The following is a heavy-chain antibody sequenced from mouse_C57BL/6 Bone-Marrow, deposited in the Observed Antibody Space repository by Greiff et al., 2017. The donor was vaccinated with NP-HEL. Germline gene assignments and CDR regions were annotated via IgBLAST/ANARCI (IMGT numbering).Heavy chain of an antibody. D-gene: IGHD1-1*01. CDR2: IWTGGGT. J-gene: IGHJ2*01. Sequence: VQLVESGPGLVAPSQSLSITCTVSGFSLTSYAISWVRQPPGKGLEWLGVIWTGGGTNYNSALKSRLSISKDNSKSQVFLKMNSLQTDDTARYYCARNYYGSSYVSFDYWGQGTTLTVSS. CDR1: GFSLTSYA. CDR3: ARNYYGSSYVSFDY. V-gene: IGHV2-9-1*01.